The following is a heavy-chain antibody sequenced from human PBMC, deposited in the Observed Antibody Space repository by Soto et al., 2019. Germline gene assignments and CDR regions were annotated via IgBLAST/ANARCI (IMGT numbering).Heavy chain of an antibody. D-gene: IGHD2-15*01. V-gene: IGHV4-31*03. CDR3: ARDKLGYCSGGSCYSEGYYYYGMDV. Sequence: QVQLQESGPGLVKPSQTLSLTCTVSGGSISSGGYYWSWIRQHPGKGLEWIGYIYYSGSTYYNPSLKSRVTISVETSKNQFSLKLSSVTAADTAVYYCARDKLGYCSGGSCYSEGYYYYGMDVWGQGTTVTVSS. J-gene: IGHJ6*02. CDR1: GGSISSGGYY. CDR2: IYYSGST.